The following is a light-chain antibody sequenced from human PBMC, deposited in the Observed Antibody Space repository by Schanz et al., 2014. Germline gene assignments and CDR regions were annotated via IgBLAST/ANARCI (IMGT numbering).Light chain of an antibody. Sequence: QTVVTQEPSFSVSPGGTVTLTCGLSSGSVSTGFYPTWYQQTPGQAPRTLLYSTNIRSSGVPDRFSGSILGNKAALTITGAQADDESDYYCVLYMGSGSWVFGGGTKLTVL. CDR3: VLYMGSGSWV. V-gene: IGLV8-61*01. CDR2: STN. CDR1: SGSVSTGFY. J-gene: IGLJ3*02.